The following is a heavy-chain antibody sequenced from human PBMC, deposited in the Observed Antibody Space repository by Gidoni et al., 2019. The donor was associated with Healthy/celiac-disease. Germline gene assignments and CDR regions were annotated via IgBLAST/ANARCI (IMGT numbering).Heavy chain of an antibody. Sequence: QVQLQESGPGLVKPSQTLSLTCTVSGGSISSGGYYWSWIRQHPGKGLEWIGYIYYSGSTYYNPSLKSRVTISVDTSKNQFSLKLSSVTAADTAVYYCARDRDNGSGSYWYYYGMDVWGQGTTVTVSS. CDR1: GGSISSGGYY. CDR3: ARDRDNGSGSYWYYYGMDV. J-gene: IGHJ6*02. D-gene: IGHD3-10*01. V-gene: IGHV4-31*03. CDR2: IYYSGST.